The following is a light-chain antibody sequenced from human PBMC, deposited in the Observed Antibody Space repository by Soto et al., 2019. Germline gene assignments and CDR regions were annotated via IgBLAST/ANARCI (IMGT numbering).Light chain of an antibody. V-gene: IGKV1-39*01. CDR1: RSISTY. J-gene: IGKJ3*01. CDR3: QQSYRAPLT. CDR2: AAS. Sequence: DIQMTQSPSSLSASVGDRVTITCRASRSISTYLNWYQQKPGKAPKFLIYAASSLQSGVPSRFSGSGSGTDFTLTISSLQPEDSATYYCQQSYRAPLTFGPGTKVAIK.